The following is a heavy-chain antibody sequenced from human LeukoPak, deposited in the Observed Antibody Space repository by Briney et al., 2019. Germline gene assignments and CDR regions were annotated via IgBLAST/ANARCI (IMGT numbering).Heavy chain of an antibody. Sequence: PSETLSLTCTVSGGSISSYYWSWIRQPPGKGLEWIGYIYYSGSTHYNPSLKSRVTISVDTSKNQFSLKLSSVTAADTAVYYCARGSSKPRRIMITFGGVRSFDYWGQGTLVTVSS. CDR2: IYYSGST. D-gene: IGHD3-16*01. J-gene: IGHJ4*02. CDR1: GGSISSYY. CDR3: ARGSSKPRRIMITFGGVRSFDY. V-gene: IGHV4-59*08.